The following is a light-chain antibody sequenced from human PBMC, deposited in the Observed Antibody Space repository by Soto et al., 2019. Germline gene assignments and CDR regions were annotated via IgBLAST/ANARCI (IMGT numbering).Light chain of an antibody. V-gene: IGLV2-14*03. CDR1: SSDVGAYDY. Sequence: QSALTQPASVSGSPGQSITISCTGTSSDVGAYDYVSWYQHHPGKAPKLMIYDLTSRPSGISFRFSGSKSGYTASLTISGLQSEDEADYYCSSFTTASTVVFGGGTKVTVL. J-gene: IGLJ3*02. CDR2: DLT. CDR3: SSFTTASTVV.